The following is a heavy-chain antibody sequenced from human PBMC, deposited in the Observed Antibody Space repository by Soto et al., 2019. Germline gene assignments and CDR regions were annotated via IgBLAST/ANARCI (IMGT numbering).Heavy chain of an antibody. CDR3: ARRGYDFWSGLDV. CDR1: GYNFTSYW. J-gene: IGHJ6*02. D-gene: IGHD3-3*01. CDR2: IDPTDSFT. Sequence: EVQLVQSGAEVKKPGESLRISCKGSGYNFTSYWIIWVRQMPGKGLEWMGNIDPTDSFTNYSPSFQGHVTISTDKSMSTAYVQWGTLKASDTAMYYCARRGYDFWSGLDVWGQGTTVTISS. V-gene: IGHV5-10-1*03.